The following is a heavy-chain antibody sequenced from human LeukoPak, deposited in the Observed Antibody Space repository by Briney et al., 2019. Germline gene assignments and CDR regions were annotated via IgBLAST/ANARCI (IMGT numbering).Heavy chain of an antibody. CDR3: ARDKSGFKDFDY. V-gene: IGHV3-30*03. CDR2: ISYDGSNK. CDR1: GFTFSSYG. Sequence: PGGSLRLSCAASGFTFSSYGMHWVRQAPGKGLEWVAVISYDGSNKYYADSVKGRFTISRDNSKNTLYLQMNSLRAEDTAVYYCARDKSGFKDFDYWGQGTLVTVSS. D-gene: IGHD3-3*01. J-gene: IGHJ4*02.